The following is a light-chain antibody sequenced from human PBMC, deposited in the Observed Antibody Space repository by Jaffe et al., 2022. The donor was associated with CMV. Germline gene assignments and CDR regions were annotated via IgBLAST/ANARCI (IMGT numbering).Light chain of an antibody. V-gene: IGKV1-9*01. CDR2: GAS. J-gene: IGKJ2*01. CDR1: QGISTY. CDR3: QQLDSYPRT. Sequence: QLTQSPSSLSASVGDRVTITCRASQGISTYLAWYQQKPGKAPNVLIYGASTLQSGVPLRFSGSGSGTDFTLTINNLQPEDFATYYCQQLDSYPRTFGQGTKLEI.